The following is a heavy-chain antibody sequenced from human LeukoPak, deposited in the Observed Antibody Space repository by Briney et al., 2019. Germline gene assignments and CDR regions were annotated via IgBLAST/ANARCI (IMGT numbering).Heavy chain of an antibody. D-gene: IGHD6-13*01. CDR1: GGSISSSSYY. V-gene: IGHV4-39*07. J-gene: IGHJ4*02. CDR2: IYYSGST. Sequence: SETLSLTCTVSGGSISSSSYYWGWIRQPPGKGLEWIGSIYYSGSTYYNPSLKSRVTISVDTSKNQFSLKLSSVTAADTAVYYCARLRAAAAGVYYFDYWGQGTLVTVSS. CDR3: ARLRAAAAGVYYFDY.